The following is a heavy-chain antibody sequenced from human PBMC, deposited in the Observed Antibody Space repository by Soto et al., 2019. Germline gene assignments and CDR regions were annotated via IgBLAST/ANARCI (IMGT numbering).Heavy chain of an antibody. J-gene: IGHJ6*02. V-gene: IGHV1-8*01. CDR2: MNPNSGNT. D-gene: IGHD6-6*01. CDR3: ARGVLSCHP. CDR1: GYTFTSYD. Sequence: QVQLVQSGAEVKKPGASVKVSCKASGYTFTSYDINWVRQATGQGLEWMGWMNPNSGNTGYAHKFQGRVTMTRNTTISTAYMPLTTLRSADTAVYSFARGVLSCHPWGQGTTVTVSS.